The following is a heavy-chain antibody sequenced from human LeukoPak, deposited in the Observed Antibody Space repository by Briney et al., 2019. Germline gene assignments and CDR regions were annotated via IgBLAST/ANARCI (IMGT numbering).Heavy chain of an antibody. CDR1: GYTFTSYY. V-gene: IGHV1-46*01. Sequence: ASVKVSCKASGYTFTSYYMHWVRQAPGQGLEWMGIINPSGSSTSYAQKFQGRVTMTRDTSTSTVYMELSSLRSEDTAVYYCASETTGYGMDVWGQGTTVTVSS. CDR2: INPSGSST. CDR3: ASETTGYGMDV. J-gene: IGHJ6*02. D-gene: IGHD4-17*01.